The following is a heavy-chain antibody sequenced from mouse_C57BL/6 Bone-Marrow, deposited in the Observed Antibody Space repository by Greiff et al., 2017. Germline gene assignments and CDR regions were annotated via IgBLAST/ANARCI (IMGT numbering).Heavy chain of an antibody. V-gene: IGHV1-55*01. CDR2: IYPGSGST. J-gene: IGHJ2*01. Sequence: VQLQQPGAELVKPGASVKMSCKASGYTFTSYWITWVKQRPGQGLEWIGDIYPGSGSTNYNEKFKSKATLTVDTSSSTAYMQLSSLTSEDSAVYYCAKKGYYYGGSAAGYWGQGTTLTVSS. D-gene: IGHD1-1*01. CDR3: AKKGYYYGGSAAGY. CDR1: GYTFTSYW.